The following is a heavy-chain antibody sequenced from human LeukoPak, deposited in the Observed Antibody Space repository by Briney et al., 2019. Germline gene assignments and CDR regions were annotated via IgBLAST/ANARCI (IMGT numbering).Heavy chain of an antibody. J-gene: IGHJ4*02. CDR3: AKDIGSGWSFDY. D-gene: IGHD6-19*01. Sequence: GGSLRLSCAASGFTFHNYAMHWVRHAPGKGLEWVSLIKGNGDTTYNADSVKGRFTISRDNSKNSLYLQINSLRTEDTALYYCAKDIGSGWSFDYWGQGTLVTVSS. CDR2: IKGNGDTT. V-gene: IGHV3-43*02. CDR1: GFTFHNYA.